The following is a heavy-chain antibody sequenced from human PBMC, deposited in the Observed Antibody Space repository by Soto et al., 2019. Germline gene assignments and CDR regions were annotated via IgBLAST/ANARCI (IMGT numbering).Heavy chain of an antibody. V-gene: IGHV5-51*01. CDR1: EYSFTDYW. D-gene: IGHD6-6*01. CDR3: ARQGSRTSSHYSYHGMDV. Sequence: PGESLKISCKGSEYSFTDYWIGWVRQVPGKGLEWMGIIYPGDSDTRYSPSFQGHVTISADKSISTAYLQWSSLKASDTAMYFCARQGSRTSSHYSYHGMDVWGQGTTVTVSS. CDR2: IYPGDSDT. J-gene: IGHJ6*02.